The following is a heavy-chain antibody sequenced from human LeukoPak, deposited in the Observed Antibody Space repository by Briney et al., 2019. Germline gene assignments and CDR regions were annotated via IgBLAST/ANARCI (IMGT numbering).Heavy chain of an antibody. Sequence: ASVKVSCKVSGYTLTELPMHWVRQAPGKGLEWMGGFDPEGGETIYAQKFQGRVTMTEDTSTDTAYMELSSLRSEDTAVYYCATGLAAAYRPDYWGQGTLVTVSS. J-gene: IGHJ4*02. D-gene: IGHD6-13*01. CDR2: FDPEGGET. V-gene: IGHV1-24*01. CDR3: ATGLAAAYRPDY. CDR1: GYTLTELP.